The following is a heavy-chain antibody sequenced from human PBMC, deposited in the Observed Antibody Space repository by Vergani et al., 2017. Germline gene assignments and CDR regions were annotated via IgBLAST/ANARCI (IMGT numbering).Heavy chain of an antibody. CDR1: GFSLTTGGEG. CDR3: VHRLGYFDWDGAFDV. CDR2: VDWNDDE. D-gene: IGHD3-9*01. J-gene: IGHJ3*01. V-gene: IGHV2-5*01. Sequence: QITLRESGPTLVKPTQTLTLTCTFSGFSLTTGGEGVGWIRQPTGRALGWLAFVDWNDDERYSPSLKSRVTNTKDTSKNEVILTMATMDPVDTATYYCVHRLGYFDWDGAFDVWGPGTMVTVSS.